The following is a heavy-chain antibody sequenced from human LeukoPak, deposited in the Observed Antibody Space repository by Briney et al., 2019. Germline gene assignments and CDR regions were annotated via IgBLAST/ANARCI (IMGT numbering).Heavy chain of an antibody. CDR1: GGSISSYY. V-gene: IGHV4-4*07. CDR2: IYTSGST. D-gene: IGHD3-22*01. CDR3: ARGPKSMIVVGEYFQH. Sequence: SETLSLTCTVSGGSISSYYWSWIRQPAGKGLEWIGRIYTSGSTNYNPSLKSRVTMSVDTSKNQFSLKLSSVTAADTAVYYCARGPKSMIVVGEYFQHWGQGTLVTVSS. J-gene: IGHJ1*01.